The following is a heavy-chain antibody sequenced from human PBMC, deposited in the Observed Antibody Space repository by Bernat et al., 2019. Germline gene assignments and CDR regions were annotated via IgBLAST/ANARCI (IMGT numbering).Heavy chain of an antibody. CDR2: IIPIFGTA. CDR1: GCTFSSYA. CDR3: ARDRSLTYYYGSGSQPGWFDP. V-gene: IGHV1-69*01. J-gene: IGHJ5*02. Sequence: QVQLVQSGAEVKKPGSSVKVSCKASGCTFSSYAISGVRQAPGQGLEWIGGIIPIFGTANYAQKFQGRVTSTADESTSPAYMELSSLRSEDTAVYYCARDRSLTYYYGSGSQPGWFDPWGQGTLVTVSS. D-gene: IGHD3-10*01.